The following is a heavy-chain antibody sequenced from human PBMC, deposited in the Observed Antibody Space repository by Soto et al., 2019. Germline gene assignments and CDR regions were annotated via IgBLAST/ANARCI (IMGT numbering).Heavy chain of an antibody. CDR3: AREREWELLRYYGMDV. D-gene: IGHD1-26*01. Sequence: PSETLSLTCDVYGGSFSGYIWTWIRQTPGKGLQWIGQINHSGSANYNPSLKSRITINPDTPKNQFSLQLNSVTPEDTAVYYCAREREWELLRYYGMDVWGQGTTVTVSS. J-gene: IGHJ6*02. V-gene: IGHV4-34*01. CDR1: GGSFSGYI. CDR2: INHSGSA.